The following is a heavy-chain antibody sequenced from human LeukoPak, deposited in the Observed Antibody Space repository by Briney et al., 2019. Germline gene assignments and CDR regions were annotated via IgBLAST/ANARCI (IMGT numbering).Heavy chain of an antibody. Sequence: SETLSLTCAVYGGSFSSYYWSWIRQPPGKGLEWIGEINHSVSTNYNPSLKSRVTISVDTSKNQFSLKLSSVTAADTAVYYCARRRVNIVVVPAAMSWFDPWGQGTLVTVSS. CDR3: ARRRVNIVVVPAAMSWFDP. V-gene: IGHV4-34*01. J-gene: IGHJ5*02. D-gene: IGHD2-2*01. CDR2: INHSVST. CDR1: GGSFSSYY.